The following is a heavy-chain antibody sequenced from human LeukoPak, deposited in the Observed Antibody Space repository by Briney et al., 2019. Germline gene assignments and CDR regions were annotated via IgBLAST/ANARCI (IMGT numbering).Heavy chain of an antibody. D-gene: IGHD2-8*02. Sequence: ASVKVSCKVSGYTLTELSMHWVRQAPGKGLEWMGGFDPEDGETIYAQKFQGRVTMTEDTSTDTAYMELSSLRSEDTAVYYCATPSAGGVLLFNGAFDIWGQGTMVTVYS. CDR2: FDPEDGET. V-gene: IGHV1-24*01. CDR3: ATPSAGGVLLFNGAFDI. J-gene: IGHJ3*02. CDR1: GYTLTELS.